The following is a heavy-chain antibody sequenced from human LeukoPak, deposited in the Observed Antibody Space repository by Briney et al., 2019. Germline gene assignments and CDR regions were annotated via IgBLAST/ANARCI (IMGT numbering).Heavy chain of an antibody. J-gene: IGHJ6*02. V-gene: IGHV3-23*01. CDR1: GFTFSSYA. CDR3: AKYSIVVVPAGSMDV. D-gene: IGHD2-2*01. CDR2: ISGSGGST. Sequence: GGSLRLSCAASGFTFSSYAISWVRQAPGKGLEWVSAISGSGGSTYYADSVKGRFTISRDNSKNTLYLQMNSLRAEDTAVYYCAKYSIVVVPAGSMDVWGQGTTVTVSS.